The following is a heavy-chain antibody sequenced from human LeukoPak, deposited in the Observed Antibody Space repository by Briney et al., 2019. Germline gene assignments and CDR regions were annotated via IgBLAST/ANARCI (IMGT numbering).Heavy chain of an antibody. CDR3: AHRRREGTVTTGFDY. D-gene: IGHD4-17*01. CDR1: GFSLSTSGVG. CDR2: IYWNDDK. Sequence: SGPTLVKPTQTLALTCTFSGFSLSTSGVGLGWIHQPPGKALEWLALIYWNDDKPYSPSLKNRLTITKDTSKNQVVLTMTTMDPVDTATYFCAHRRREGTVTTGFDYWGQGILVTVSS. J-gene: IGHJ4*02. V-gene: IGHV2-5*01.